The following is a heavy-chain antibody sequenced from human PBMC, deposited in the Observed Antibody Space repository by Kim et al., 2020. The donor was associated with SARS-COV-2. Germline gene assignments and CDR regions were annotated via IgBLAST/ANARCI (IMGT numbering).Heavy chain of an antibody. V-gene: IGHV3-7*01. D-gene: IGHD3-10*01. CDR2: IKQDGSEK. CDR3: ARALGYGSGSYYLDSPYYFDY. CDR1: GFTFSSYW. Sequence: GGSLRLSCAASGFTFSSYWMSWVRQAPGKGLEWVANIKQDGSEKYYVDSVKGRFTISRDNAKNSLYLQMNSLRAEDTAVYYCARALGYGSGSYYLDSPYYFDYWGQGTLVTVSS. J-gene: IGHJ4*02.